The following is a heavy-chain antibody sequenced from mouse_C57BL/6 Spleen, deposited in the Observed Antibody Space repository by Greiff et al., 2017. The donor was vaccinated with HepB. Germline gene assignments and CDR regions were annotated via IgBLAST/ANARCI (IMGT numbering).Heavy chain of an antibody. Sequence: VQLQQSGAELVKPGASVKLSCTASGFNIKDYYMHWVKQRPEQGLEWIGRIDPEDGDTKYAPKFQGKATITADTSSNTAYLQLSSLTSEDTAVYCCARDTVVSHWYFDVWGTGTTVTVSS. CDR2: IDPEDGDT. J-gene: IGHJ1*03. V-gene: IGHV14-2*01. CDR1: GFNIKDYY. D-gene: IGHD1-1*01. CDR3: ARDTVVSHWYFDV.